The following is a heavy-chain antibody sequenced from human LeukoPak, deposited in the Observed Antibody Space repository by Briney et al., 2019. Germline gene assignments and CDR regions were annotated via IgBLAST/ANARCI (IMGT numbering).Heavy chain of an antibody. V-gene: IGHV3-7*03. D-gene: IGHD3-22*01. CDR1: GFTFSSYW. CDR3: VRGDFYDSSGYPEYYFDY. CDR2: IKQDGSEK. Sequence: PGGSLRLSCAASGFTFSSYWMSWVRQAPGKGLEWVANIKQDGSEKYHVDSVKGRFTISRDNSKNTLYLQMNSLRAEDTAVYFCVRGDFYDSSGYPEYYFDYWGQGTLVTVSS. J-gene: IGHJ4*02.